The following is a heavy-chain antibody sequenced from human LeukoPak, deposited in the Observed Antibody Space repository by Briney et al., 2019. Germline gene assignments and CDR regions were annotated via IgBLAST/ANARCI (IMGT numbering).Heavy chain of an antibody. CDR1: GFSFSSIW. V-gene: IGHV3-30-3*01. CDR3: ARDPNYYDSSGYDY. Sequence: GGSLRLSCAASGFSFSSIWMSWVRQAPGKGLEWVAVISYDGSNKYYADSVKGRFTISRDNSKNTLYLQMNSLRAEDTAVYYCARDPNYYDSSGYDYWGQGTLVTVSS. J-gene: IGHJ4*02. D-gene: IGHD3-22*01. CDR2: ISYDGSNK.